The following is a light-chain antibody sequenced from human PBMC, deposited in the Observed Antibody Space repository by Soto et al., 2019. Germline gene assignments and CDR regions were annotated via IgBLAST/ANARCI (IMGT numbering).Light chain of an antibody. V-gene: IGKV2-28*01. CDR1: QSLLHSNGYNY. CDR2: VGS. CDR3: MQALQTPT. J-gene: IGKJ1*01. Sequence: DIVMTQSPLSLSVTPGEPASISCRSSQSLLHSNGYNYLDWYLQKPGQSPQVLIYVGSNRASGVPDRFSGSGSGTHFTLKISRVEAEDVGVYYCMQALQTPTFGQGTKVEIK.